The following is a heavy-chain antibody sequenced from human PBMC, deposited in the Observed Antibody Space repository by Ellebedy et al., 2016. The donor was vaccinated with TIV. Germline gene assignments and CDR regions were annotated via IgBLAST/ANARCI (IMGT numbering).Heavy chain of an antibody. CDR3: ARDTGWGIRWRAFDI. D-gene: IGHD3-16*01. CDR1: GFTFGSYW. CDR2: IRQDGSEI. J-gene: IGHJ3*02. Sequence: GESLKISXAASGFTFGSYWVDWVRQAPGKGLEWVANIRQDGSEIYYVDSVKGRFTISRDNSRNTLYLQMNSLRSEDTAVYYCARDTGWGIRWRAFDIWGQGTMVTVSP. V-gene: IGHV3-7*03.